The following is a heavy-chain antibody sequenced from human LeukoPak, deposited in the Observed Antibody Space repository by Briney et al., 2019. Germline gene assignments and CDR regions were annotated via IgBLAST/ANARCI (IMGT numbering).Heavy chain of an antibody. D-gene: IGHD3-10*02. Sequence: GGSLRLSCAAAGFTFSHYGMSWVRQAPGKGLEWVSSISSSSSYIYYADSVKGRFTISRDNAKNSLYLQMNSLRAEDTAVYYCAELGITMIGGVWGKGTTVTISS. J-gene: IGHJ6*04. V-gene: IGHV3-21*01. CDR2: ISSSSSYI. CDR1: GFTFSHYG. CDR3: AELGITMIGGV.